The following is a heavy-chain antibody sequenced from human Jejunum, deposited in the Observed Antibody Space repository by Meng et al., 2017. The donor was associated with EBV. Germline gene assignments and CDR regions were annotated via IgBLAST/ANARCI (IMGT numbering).Heavy chain of an antibody. CDR1: GFSLSNTRMG. CDR3: AHKGSGSYPLDY. V-gene: IGHV2-26*01. CDR2: IFSNDKK. J-gene: IGHJ4*02. Sequence: QVTCNDSGPVLVKPTETLTLTCTVSGFSLSNTRMGVSWIRQPPGKALEWLAHIFSNDKKFYSTSLMSRLTISKDTSKSQVVLIMTNMDRVDTATYYCAHKGSGSYPLDYWGQGTLVTVSS. D-gene: IGHD1-26*01.